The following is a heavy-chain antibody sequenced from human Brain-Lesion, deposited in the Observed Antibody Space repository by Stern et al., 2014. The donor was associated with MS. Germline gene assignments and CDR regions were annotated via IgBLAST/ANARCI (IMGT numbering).Heavy chain of an antibody. V-gene: IGHV4-61*02. CDR3: ARGRVVPGFQYYATDV. D-gene: IGHD2-2*01. J-gene: IGHJ6*02. Sequence: QVQLVQSGPGLVKPSQTLSLSCTVSGGSISSGGYYWSWIRQPAGKGLEWIGRIFNSGRTSYNPSLKSRVTIPIATPKTQFSLRLNSMTAADTAVYYCARGRVVPGFQYYATDVWGQGTTVIVSS. CDR1: GGSISSGGYY. CDR2: IFNSGRT.